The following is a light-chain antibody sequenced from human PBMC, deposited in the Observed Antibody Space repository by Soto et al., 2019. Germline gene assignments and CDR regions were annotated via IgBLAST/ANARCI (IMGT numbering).Light chain of an antibody. CDR1: QSLNSY. CDR2: DAS. J-gene: IGKJ4*01. CDR3: QQRRGWPLT. V-gene: IGKV3-11*01. Sequence: EIVLTQSPATLSLSPGERATLSCRASQSLNSYLAWFQQKPGQAPRLLIYDASNRATGIPARFSGSGSGTDFTLTISSLEPADFAVYYCQQRRGWPLTCGGPNKVESK.